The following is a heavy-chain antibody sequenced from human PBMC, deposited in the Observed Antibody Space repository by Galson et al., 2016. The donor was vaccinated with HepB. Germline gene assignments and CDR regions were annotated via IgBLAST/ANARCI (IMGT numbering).Heavy chain of an antibody. Sequence: QSGAEVKKSGESLKISCKGSGYRFSSNWIGWVRQMPGKGLEWMGIISLDDSDARYSPSFQGQVTISADKSITTAYLQWSSLKASDTAMYYCATPYSSGWYLSYDYWGQGTLVTVSS. J-gene: IGHJ4*02. CDR2: ISLDDSDA. V-gene: IGHV5-51*01. CDR1: GYRFSSNW. D-gene: IGHD6-19*01. CDR3: ATPYSSGWYLSYDY.